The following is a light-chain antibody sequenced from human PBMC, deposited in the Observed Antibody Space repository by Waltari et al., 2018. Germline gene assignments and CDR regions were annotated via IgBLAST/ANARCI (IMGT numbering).Light chain of an antibody. V-gene: IGKV3-20*01. J-gene: IGKJ4*01. CDR1: QSSTSYS. CDR2: CAS. CDR3: QQDGGSPPLT. Sequence: IVLTQSPGTLSLSPGDRATLSCRTSQSSTSYSLAWYQQKPGQAPRLLIYCASSRATGIPDRFSGSGSGTDFTLTISRLEPEDVAVYYCQQDGGSPPLTFGGGTKVEIK.